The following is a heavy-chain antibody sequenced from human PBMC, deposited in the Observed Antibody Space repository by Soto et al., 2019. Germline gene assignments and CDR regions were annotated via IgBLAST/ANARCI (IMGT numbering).Heavy chain of an antibody. J-gene: IGHJ5*02. CDR3: ARHPERIAQIGWFDP. Sequence: PGGSLRLSCAASRFTLSNYAMNWVRQAPGKGLEWVSGISSSGGTTFYADSVKGRFTISRDNSKNTLYLQMNSLRAEDTAVYYCARHPERIAQIGWFDPWGQGTLVTVSS. CDR2: ISSSGGTT. CDR1: RFTLSNYA. D-gene: IGHD6-13*01. V-gene: IGHV3-23*01.